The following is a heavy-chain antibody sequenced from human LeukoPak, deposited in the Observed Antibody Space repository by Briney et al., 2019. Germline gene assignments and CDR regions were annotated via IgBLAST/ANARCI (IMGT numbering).Heavy chain of an antibody. CDR3: ASATPGGYYDY. CDR1: GFAFKTYA. V-gene: IGHV3-64*01. D-gene: IGHD3-22*01. Sequence: GGSLRPSCAASGFAFKTYAMHWVRQAPGKGPEYVSAITADGAFTYYANSVKGRFTISRDNSKNTLYLQMGSLRGDDMAVYYCASATPGGYYDYWGQGTLVTVSS. CDR2: ITADGAFT. J-gene: IGHJ4*02.